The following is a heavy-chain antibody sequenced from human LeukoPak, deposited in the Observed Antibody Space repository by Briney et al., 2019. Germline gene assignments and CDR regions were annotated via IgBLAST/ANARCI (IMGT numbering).Heavy chain of an antibody. V-gene: IGHV3-7*01. Sequence: GGSLRLSCAASGFTFTDYWMTWVRQVPGKGLEWVANIKQGGSESYYVDSVKGRFTISRENAKNSLYLQMDSLIVDDTAVYYCARVGAWELQRVFDYWGQGTLVTVSS. CDR2: IKQGGSES. D-gene: IGHD1-26*01. J-gene: IGHJ4*02. CDR3: ARVGAWELQRVFDY. CDR1: GFTFTDYW.